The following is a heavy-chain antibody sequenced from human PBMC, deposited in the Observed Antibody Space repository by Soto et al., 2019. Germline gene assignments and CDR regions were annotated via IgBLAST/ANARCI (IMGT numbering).Heavy chain of an antibody. J-gene: IGHJ5*02. V-gene: IGHV4-34*01. Sequence: SETLSLTCGVYGGSFSGYYWSWIRQPPGKGLEWIGEVNHSGSTNYNPSLKSRVTISVDTSKNQFSLKLSSVTAADTAVYYCASAAGTIGWFDPWGQGTLVTVPQ. CDR3: ASAAGTIGWFDP. CDR2: VNHSGST. D-gene: IGHD6-13*01. CDR1: GGSFSGYY.